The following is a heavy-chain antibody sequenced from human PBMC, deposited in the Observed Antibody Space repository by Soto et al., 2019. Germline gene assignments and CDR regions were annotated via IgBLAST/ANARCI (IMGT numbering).Heavy chain of an antibody. J-gene: IGHJ3*02. V-gene: IGHV4-59*01. Sequence: SETLSLTCTVSGGSISSYYWSWIRQPPGKGLEWIGYIYYSGSTNYNPSLKSRVTISVDTSKNQFSLKLSSVTAADTAVYYCARVTRIVGATTPGSDAFDIWGQGTMVTVSS. CDR3: ARVTRIVGATTPGSDAFDI. D-gene: IGHD1-26*01. CDR2: IYYSGST. CDR1: GGSISSYY.